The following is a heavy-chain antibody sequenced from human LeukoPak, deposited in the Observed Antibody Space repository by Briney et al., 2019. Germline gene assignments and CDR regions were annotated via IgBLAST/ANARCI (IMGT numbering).Heavy chain of an antibody. V-gene: IGHV1-8*03. Sequence: ASVKVSCKASGYTFTSYDINWVRQATGQGLEWMGWMNPNSGNTGYAQKFQGRVTITRNTSISTAYMELSSLRSEDTAVYYCARGPYASGSYYRYYFDYWGQGTLVTVSS. J-gene: IGHJ4*02. CDR3: ARGPYASGSYYRYYFDY. D-gene: IGHD1-26*01. CDR1: GYTFTSYD. CDR2: MNPNSGNT.